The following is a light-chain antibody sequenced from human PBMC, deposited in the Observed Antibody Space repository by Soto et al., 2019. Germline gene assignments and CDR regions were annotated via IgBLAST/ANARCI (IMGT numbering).Light chain of an antibody. CDR2: EGS. Sequence: QSFLTQPASVSGSPGQSITISCTGTSSDVGTYNLVSWYQHHPGKAPKLMIYEGSKRPSGVSNRFSGSKSGNTASLTISGLQAEDEADYYCCSYAGSSTYVFGTGTKVTV. CDR3: CSYAGSSTYV. V-gene: IGLV2-23*01. J-gene: IGLJ1*01. CDR1: SSDVGTYNL.